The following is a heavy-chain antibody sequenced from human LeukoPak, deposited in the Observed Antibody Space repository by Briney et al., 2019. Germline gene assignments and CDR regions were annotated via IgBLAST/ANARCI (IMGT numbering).Heavy chain of an antibody. J-gene: IGHJ4*02. CDR2: ISHSSLTI. D-gene: IGHD3-10*01. V-gene: IGHV3-48*01. CDR1: GFTFSTYS. Sequence: GGSLRLSCAASGFTFSTYSMNWVRQAPGKGLEWVSHISHSSLTIYYADSVKGRFTISRDNARNSLYLQMDSLRAEDTAIYYCARETRGTAGSYWGQGTLVTVSS. CDR3: ARETRGTAGSY.